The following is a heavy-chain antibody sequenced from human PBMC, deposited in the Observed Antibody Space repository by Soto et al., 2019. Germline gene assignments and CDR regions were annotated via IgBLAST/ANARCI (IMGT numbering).Heavy chain of an antibody. Sequence: QITLKESGPTLVRPPQTLTLTCTFSGFSLTSGVGVGWIRQPPGKALEWLALIYWDDDKRYSPSLKNRLTIPKAHXXXPXXRTITHVGPVDTAPYFCSPIDPEIGTVAAHGGFDSWAQGTLVPVSS. J-gene: IGHJ4*02. CDR3: SPIDPEIGTVAAHGGFDS. CDR2: IYWDDDK. D-gene: IGHD2-21*02. CDR1: GFSLTSGVG. V-gene: IGHV2-5*02.